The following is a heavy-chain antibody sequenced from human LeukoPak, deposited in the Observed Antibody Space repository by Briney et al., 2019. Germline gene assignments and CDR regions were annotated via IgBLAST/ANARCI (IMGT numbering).Heavy chain of an antibody. V-gene: IGHV4-34*01. D-gene: IGHD3-3*01. Sequence: SETLSLTCAVYGGSFSGYYWIWIRQPPGKGLKWIGEINHSGSNNYNPSLKSRVTISVDTSKNQFSLKLSSVTAADTAVYYCAREQSGFIYYYMDVWGKGTTVTVSS. CDR3: AREQSGFIYYYMDV. CDR2: INHSGSN. J-gene: IGHJ6*03. CDR1: GGSFSGYY.